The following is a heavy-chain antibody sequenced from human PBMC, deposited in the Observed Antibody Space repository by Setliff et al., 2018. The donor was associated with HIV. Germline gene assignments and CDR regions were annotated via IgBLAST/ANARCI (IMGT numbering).Heavy chain of an antibody. J-gene: IGHJ6*03. CDR1: GGTFTRNC. V-gene: IGHV1-69*13. Sequence: GASVKVSCKVSGGTFTRNCISWVRQAPGQGLEWMGGILPFFDTANYAQKFQGRVTITADESTSTVHMELSSLTSEDTAVYYCSRDVYFTFSGEDIRHYLDVWGKGTTVTVSS. CDR3: SRDVYFTFSGEDIRHYLDV. D-gene: IGHD3-3*01. CDR2: ILPFFDTA.